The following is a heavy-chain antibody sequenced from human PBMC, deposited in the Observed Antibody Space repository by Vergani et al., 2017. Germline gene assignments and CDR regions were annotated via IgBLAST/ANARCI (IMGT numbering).Heavy chain of an antibody. V-gene: IGHV3-48*03. J-gene: IGHJ3*02. CDR2: ISGSGSTI. D-gene: IGHD6-13*01. CDR3: RRPKQQLVLEDAFDI. Sequence: VQLVESGGGVVQPGRSLRLSCAASGFTFSSYAMHWVRQAPGKGLEWVSYISGSGSTIYYADSVKGRFTISRDNAKNSLYLQMNSLRAEDTAVYYCRRPKQQLVLEDAFDIWGQGTMVTVSS. CDR1: GFTFSSYA.